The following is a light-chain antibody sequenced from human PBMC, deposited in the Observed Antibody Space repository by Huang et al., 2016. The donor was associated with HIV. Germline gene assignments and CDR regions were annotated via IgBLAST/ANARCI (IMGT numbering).Light chain of an antibody. CDR2: DGS. J-gene: IGKJ2*01. Sequence: EIVLTQSPATLSVSPGERVTLSCRASQGIRSNLAWFQQKPGQAPRLLIYDGSTRATGVPARFSGRASGTAFTLTISSLQSEDLAVYFCHQYNKWHSFGQGTKLDI. CDR1: QGIRSN. CDR3: HQYNKWHS. V-gene: IGKV3-15*01.